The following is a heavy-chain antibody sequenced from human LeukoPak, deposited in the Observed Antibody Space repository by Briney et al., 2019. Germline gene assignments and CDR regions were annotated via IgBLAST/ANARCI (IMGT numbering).Heavy chain of an antibody. V-gene: IGHV3-53*04. CDR3: ARDAPGRHHYYYYGMDV. D-gene: IGHD3-10*01. Sequence: GGSLRLSCAASGFTVSSNYMSWVRQAPGKGLEWVSVIYSGGSTYYADSVKGRFTISRHNSKNTLYLQMNSLRAEDTAVYYCARDAPGRHHYYYYGMDVWGQGTTVTVSS. J-gene: IGHJ6*02. CDR2: IYSGGST. CDR1: GFTVSSNY.